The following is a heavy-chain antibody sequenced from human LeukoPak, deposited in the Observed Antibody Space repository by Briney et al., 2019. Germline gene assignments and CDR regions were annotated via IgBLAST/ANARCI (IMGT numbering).Heavy chain of an antibody. Sequence: ETLSLTCAVYGGSFSGYYWSWVRQAPGKGLEWVSAISGSGGSTYYADSVKGRFTISRDNSKNTLYLQMNSLRAEDTAVYYCASENWFDPWGQGTLVTVSS. CDR1: GGSFSGYY. CDR3: ASENWFDP. J-gene: IGHJ5*02. V-gene: IGHV3-23*01. CDR2: ISGSGGST.